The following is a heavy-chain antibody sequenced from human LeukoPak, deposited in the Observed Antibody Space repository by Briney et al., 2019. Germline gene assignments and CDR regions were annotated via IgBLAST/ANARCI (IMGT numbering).Heavy chain of an antibody. Sequence: SVKVSCKASGGTFSSYAISWVRQAPGQGLERMGGIIPIFGTANYAQKFQGRVTITADESTSTAYMELSSLRSEDTAVYYCARAPSEWLRVDNWFDPWGQGTLVTVSS. V-gene: IGHV1-69*01. CDR3: ARAPSEWLRVDNWFDP. D-gene: IGHD5-12*01. J-gene: IGHJ5*02. CDR2: IIPIFGTA. CDR1: GGTFSSYA.